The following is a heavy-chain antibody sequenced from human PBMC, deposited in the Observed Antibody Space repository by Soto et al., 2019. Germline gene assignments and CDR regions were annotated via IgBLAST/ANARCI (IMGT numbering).Heavy chain of an antibody. Sequence: GSLRLSCAASGFTFSSYWMSWVRQAPGKGLEWVANIKQDGSEKYYVDSVKGRFTISRDNAKNSLYLQMNSLRAEDTAVYYCARDHIVVVPAASRYAFDIWGQGTMVTVSS. V-gene: IGHV3-7*01. D-gene: IGHD2-2*01. J-gene: IGHJ3*02. CDR1: GFTFSSYW. CDR2: IKQDGSEK. CDR3: ARDHIVVVPAASRYAFDI.